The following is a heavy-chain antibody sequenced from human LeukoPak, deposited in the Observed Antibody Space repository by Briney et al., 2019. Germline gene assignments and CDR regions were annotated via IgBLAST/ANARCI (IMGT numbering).Heavy chain of an antibody. CDR1: GFTFSSYS. Sequence: GGSLRLSCAASGFTFSSYSMNWVRQAPGKGLEWVGFIRSKAYGGTTEYAASVKGRFTISRDDSKSIAYLQMNSLKTEDTAVYYCTRESYGDYVSDYWGQGTLVTVSP. CDR3: TRESYGDYVSDY. V-gene: IGHV3-49*04. D-gene: IGHD4-17*01. CDR2: IRSKAYGGTT. J-gene: IGHJ4*02.